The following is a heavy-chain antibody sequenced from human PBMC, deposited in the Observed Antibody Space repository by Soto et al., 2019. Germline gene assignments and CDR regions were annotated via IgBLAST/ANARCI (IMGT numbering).Heavy chain of an antibody. CDR2: ISAYNGNT. CDR1: GYTFTSYG. D-gene: IGHD3-22*01. V-gene: IGHV1-18*01. J-gene: IGHJ4*02. Sequence: ASVKVSCKASGYTFTSYGISWVRQAPGQGLEWMGWISAYNGNTNYAQKLQGRVTMTTDTSTSTAYMGLRSLRSDDTAVYYCARDAYYYDSSGYLNFDYWGQGTLVTVSS. CDR3: ARDAYYYDSSGYLNFDY.